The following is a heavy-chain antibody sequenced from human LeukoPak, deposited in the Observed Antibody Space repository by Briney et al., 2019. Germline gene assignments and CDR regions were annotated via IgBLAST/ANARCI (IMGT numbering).Heavy chain of an antibody. J-gene: IGHJ4*02. D-gene: IGHD3-22*01. CDR2: ITSSSTFI. CDR3: ARDDVSGFY. CDR1: GFSFSRYT. Sequence: GGSLRLSCAASGFSFSRYTMNWVRQAPGKGLEWVSSITSSSTFIYYAGSVKGRFTISRDNAKNSLFLQMNSLRAEDTAVYYCARDDVSGFYWGQGTLATVSS. V-gene: IGHV3-21*01.